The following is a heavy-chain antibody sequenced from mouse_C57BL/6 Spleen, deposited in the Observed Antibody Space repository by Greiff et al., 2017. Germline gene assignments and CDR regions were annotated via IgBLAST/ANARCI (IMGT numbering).Heavy chain of an antibody. D-gene: IGHD1-1*01. V-gene: IGHV5-6*01. CDR3: ARHLITTVVDDDYAMDY. CDR2: ISSGGSYT. CDR1: GFTFSSYG. Sequence: EVHLVESGGDLVQPGGSLKLSCAASGFTFSSYGMSWVRQTPDKRLEWVATISSGGSYTYYPDSVKGRFTISRDNAKNTLYLQMSSLQSEDTAMYYCARHLITTVVDDDYAMDYWGQGTSVTVAS. J-gene: IGHJ4*01.